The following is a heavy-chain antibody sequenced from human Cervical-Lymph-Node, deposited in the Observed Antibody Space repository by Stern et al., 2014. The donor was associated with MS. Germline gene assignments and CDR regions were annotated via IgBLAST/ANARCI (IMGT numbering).Heavy chain of an antibody. V-gene: IGHV1-8*01. J-gene: IGHJ3*02. CDR1: GYTFTSYD. CDR3: ARGAPRYDFWSGYYPDDAFDI. CDR2: MNPNSGNT. D-gene: IGHD3-3*01. Sequence: MQLVESGAEVKKPGASVKVSCKASGYTFTSYDINWVRQATGQGLEWMGWMNPNSGNTGYAQKFQGRVTMTRNTSISTAYMELSSLRSEDTAVYYCARGAPRYDFWSGYYPDDAFDIWGQGTMVTVSS.